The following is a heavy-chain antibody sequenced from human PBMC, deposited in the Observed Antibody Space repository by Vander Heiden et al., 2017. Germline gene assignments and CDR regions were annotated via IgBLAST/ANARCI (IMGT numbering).Heavy chain of an antibody. V-gene: IGHV1-69*01. J-gene: IGHJ4*02. CDR2: IIPIVGKA. D-gene: IGHD3-22*01. CDR3: ASRRLYDSSGPDDY. Sequence: QVQLVQSGAEVKKPGSSVKVPCKASGGTFSSYAISWVRQATGQGLEGGGGIIPIVGKANYEQKFQGRVTITADGSTSTAYMGLSRLRTEDTAVDYWASRRLYDSSGPDDYWGQGTLVTVSS. CDR1: GGTFSSYA.